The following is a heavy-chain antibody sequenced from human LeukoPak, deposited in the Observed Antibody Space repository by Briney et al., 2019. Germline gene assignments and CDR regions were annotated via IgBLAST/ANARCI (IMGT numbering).Heavy chain of an antibody. CDR1: GFTFSSYS. V-gene: IGHV3-21*01. Sequence: PGGSLRLSCAASGFTFSSYSMNWVRQAPGKGLEWVSSISSSSSYIYYADSVKGRFTISRDNAKNSLYLQMNSLRAEDTAVYYCARDMDVLRVATPPTTWGQGTLVTVSS. CDR2: ISSSSSYI. J-gene: IGHJ4*02. D-gene: IGHD5-12*01. CDR3: ARDMDVLRVATPPTT.